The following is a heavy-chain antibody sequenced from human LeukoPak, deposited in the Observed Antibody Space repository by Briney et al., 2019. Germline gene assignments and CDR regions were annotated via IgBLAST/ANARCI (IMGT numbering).Heavy chain of an antibody. Sequence: ASVKVSCKASGYTFTGYYMHWVRQAPGQGLEWMGWINPNSGGTNYAQKFQGRVTMTRDTSISTAYMELSRLRPDDTAVYYCARVDYGDEGYYFDYWGQGTLVTVSS. CDR2: INPNSGGT. D-gene: IGHD4-17*01. J-gene: IGHJ4*02. CDR3: ARVDYGDEGYYFDY. V-gene: IGHV1-2*02. CDR1: GYTFTGYY.